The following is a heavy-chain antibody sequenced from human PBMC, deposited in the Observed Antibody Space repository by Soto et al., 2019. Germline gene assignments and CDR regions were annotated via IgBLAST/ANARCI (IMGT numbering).Heavy chain of an antibody. V-gene: IGHV4-39*01. J-gene: IGHJ4*02. CDR3: ARQGDYFDY. CDR2: IYYSGST. Sequence: QLQLQESGPGLVKPSETLSLTCTVSGGSISSSSYYWGWIRQPPGKVLECIGSIYYSGSTYYNPSLKSRVTISVDTSKNQFSLKLSSVTAADTAVYYCARQGDYFDYWGQGTLVTVSS. CDR1: GGSISSSSYY.